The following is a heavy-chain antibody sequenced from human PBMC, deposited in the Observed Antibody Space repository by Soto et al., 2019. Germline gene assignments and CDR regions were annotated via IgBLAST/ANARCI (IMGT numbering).Heavy chain of an antibody. CDR2: IYHTGDT. V-gene: IGHV4-38-2*02. J-gene: IGHJ5*02. CDR3: ARDTNSLDL. D-gene: IGHD2-8*01. Sequence: SETLSLTCVVSSYSISSGFFWAWIRQPPGKGLEWVGSIYHTGDTHYNPSLRSQVSMSVDTSKNHSSLRLTYLTAADTAVYFCARDTNSLDLWGQGILVTVSS. CDR1: SYSISSGFF.